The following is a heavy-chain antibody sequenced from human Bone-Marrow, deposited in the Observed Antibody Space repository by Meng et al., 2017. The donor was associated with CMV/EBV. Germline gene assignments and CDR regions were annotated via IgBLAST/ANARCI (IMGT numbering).Heavy chain of an antibody. CDR3: ARDQGGRVVPAAMGYFDY. Sequence: SVKVSCKASGGTFSSYAISWVRQAPGQGLEWMGGIIPIFGTANYAQKFQGRVTITTDESTSTAYMELSSLRSEDTAVYYCARDQGGRVVPAAMGYFDYWGQGTLITVSS. D-gene: IGHD2-2*01. CDR2: IIPIFGTA. J-gene: IGHJ4*02. CDR1: GGTFSSYA. V-gene: IGHV1-69*05.